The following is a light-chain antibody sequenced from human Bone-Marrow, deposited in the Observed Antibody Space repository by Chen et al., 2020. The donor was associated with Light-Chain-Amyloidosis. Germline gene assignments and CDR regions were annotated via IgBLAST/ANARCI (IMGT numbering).Light chain of an antibody. CDR1: RSNIGGGYD. CDR3: HSYDSDLRGSV. Sequence: SVLTPPPSLSGPPGQRVAIPCNGTRSNIGGGYDVHLLRQVPGAAPQLLMYSNVHRPSGVPDRFSVSRSGASASLAITGLQADDEATYYCHSYDSDLRGSVFGGGTKLTVL. V-gene: IGLV1-40*03. J-gene: IGLJ3*02. CDR2: SNV.